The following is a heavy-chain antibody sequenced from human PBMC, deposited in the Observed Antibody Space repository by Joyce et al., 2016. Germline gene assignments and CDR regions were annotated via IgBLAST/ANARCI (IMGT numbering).Heavy chain of an antibody. V-gene: IGHV1-18*01. D-gene: IGHD3-22*01. Sequence: VQLVQSGSEVKKPGASVEVSCKASGYIFTTDGISWVRQGPGQGFEGMGWINAQHRNTKYAQEFQCRVTMTIDTSTSTDYMELESLRSDDTAEYYCARDILYYNSSGYYWGAFDIWGQGTMVSVSS. CDR1: GYIFTTDG. J-gene: IGHJ3*02. CDR3: ARDILYYNSSGYYWGAFDI. CDR2: INAQHRNT.